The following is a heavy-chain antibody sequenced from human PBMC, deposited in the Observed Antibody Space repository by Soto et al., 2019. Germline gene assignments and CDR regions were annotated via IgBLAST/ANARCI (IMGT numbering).Heavy chain of an antibody. J-gene: IGHJ4*02. Sequence: SETLYLTCAVSGGFTSTNNWWSWVRQPPGKGLEWIGDAYHSGSTEYNPSLKSRVSISVDKSKNQISLKLTSATAADTAVYYCARSPPSSYYGGSGTFDYWGQGTLVTVSS. CDR2: AYHSGST. D-gene: IGHD3-10*01. CDR3: ARSPPSSYYGGSGTFDY. CDR1: GGFTSTNNW. V-gene: IGHV4-4*02.